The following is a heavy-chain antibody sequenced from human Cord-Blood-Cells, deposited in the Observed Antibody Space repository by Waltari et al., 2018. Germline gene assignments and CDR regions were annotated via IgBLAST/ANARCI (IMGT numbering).Heavy chain of an antibody. J-gene: IGHJ4*02. CDR2: INHSGST. Sequence: QVQLQQWGAGLLKPSEALSLTCAVYGGHFRGYYWRWIRQPPGKGLEWIGEINHSGSTNYNPSLKSRVTISVDTSKNQFFLKLSSVTAADTAVYYCAMTGSGSYYLDYWGQGTLVTVSS. D-gene: IGHD1-26*01. V-gene: IGHV4-34*01. CDR3: AMTGSGSYYLDY. CDR1: GGHFRGYY.